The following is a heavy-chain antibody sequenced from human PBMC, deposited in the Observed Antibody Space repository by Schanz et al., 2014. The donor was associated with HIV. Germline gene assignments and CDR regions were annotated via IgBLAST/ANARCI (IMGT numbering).Heavy chain of an antibody. V-gene: IGHV3-33*01. CDR1: GFIFSDYV. Sequence: QVQLVESGGGVVQPGRSLRLSCAXXGFIFSDYVLPWVRQAPGKGLEWVAVIWYDGSNKYYADSVKGRFTISRDNSKXXXXXXXNSLRAEDTAVYYCARGSGPYYYYEGMEGWGKGTTVTVSS. D-gene: IGHD2-15*01. CDR3: ARGSGPYYYYEGMEG. CDR2: IWYDGSNK. J-gene: IGHJ6*04.